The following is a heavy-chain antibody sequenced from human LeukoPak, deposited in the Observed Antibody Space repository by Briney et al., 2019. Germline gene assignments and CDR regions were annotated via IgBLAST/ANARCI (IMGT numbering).Heavy chain of an antibody. CDR1: GGSISSHY. D-gene: IGHD3-10*01. CDR3: ARARYYGSGSYYYYYYGMDV. V-gene: IGHV4-59*11. Sequence: PSETLSLTCTVSGGSISSHYWSWIRQPPGKGLEWIGYIYYSGSANYNPSLKSRVTISVDTSKNQFSLKLSSVTAADTAVYYCARARYYGSGSYYYYYYGMDVWGQGTTVTVSS. J-gene: IGHJ6*02. CDR2: IYYSGSA.